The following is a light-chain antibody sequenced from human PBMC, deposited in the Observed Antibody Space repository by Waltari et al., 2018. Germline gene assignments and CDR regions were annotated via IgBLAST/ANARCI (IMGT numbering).Light chain of an antibody. J-gene: IGLJ1*01. V-gene: IGLV3-21*04. CDR1: NIGTYS. CDR2: YDR. CDR3: HVWHPHVDPGV. Sequence: SYVVTQPPPVSVAPGETAPITCGGDNIGTYSVHWYQQKAGQAPVLVIFYDRDRPSGIPDRFSGSNSGNTATLTISRVEAGDEARYYCHVWHPHVDPGVFGTGTEVTVL.